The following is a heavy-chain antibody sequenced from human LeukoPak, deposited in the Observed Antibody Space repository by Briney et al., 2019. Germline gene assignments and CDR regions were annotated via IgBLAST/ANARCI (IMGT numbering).Heavy chain of an antibody. CDR2: IRDSGAI. D-gene: IGHD3-10*01. J-gene: IGHJ4*02. CDR3: ARDNGDDIGDW. V-gene: IGHV3-48*03. Sequence: GGSLRLSRAASGFTFSSHDMNCLRQAQGKVLKWISRIRDSGAISYADSVQGLFHIYGDNARNSLYMHMTGLRAEDTAVYYCARDNGDDIGDWWGEGALGVVSS. CDR1: GFTFSSHD.